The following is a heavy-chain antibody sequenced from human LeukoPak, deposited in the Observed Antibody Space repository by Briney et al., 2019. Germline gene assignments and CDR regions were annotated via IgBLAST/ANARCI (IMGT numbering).Heavy chain of an antibody. CDR2: IYHSGST. D-gene: IGHD2-8*02. CDR1: GGSIINSNW. V-gene: IGHV4-4*02. Sequence: SGTLSLTCAVSGGSIINSNWWSWVRQPPGKGLVWIGEIYHSGSTNYNPSLKSRVTISVDKSKNHFSLKLISVTAADTAFYYCARSVFDTRGGGAFDIWGQGTMVTVSS. J-gene: IGHJ3*02. CDR3: ARSVFDTRGGGAFDI.